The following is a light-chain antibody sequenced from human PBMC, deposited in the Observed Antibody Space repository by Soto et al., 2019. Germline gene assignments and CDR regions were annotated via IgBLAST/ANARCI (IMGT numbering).Light chain of an antibody. CDR1: QSVGSN. Sequence: TQSPATLSLSTGDRATLSCRASQSVGSNLAWYQQKPGQAPRLLIYGASTRVTGIPARFSGSGSGTEFTLTISSLQSEDFAVYHCQPYYNWWPFGQGTKVDI. CDR2: GAS. CDR3: QPYYNWWP. J-gene: IGKJ1*01. V-gene: IGKV3-15*01.